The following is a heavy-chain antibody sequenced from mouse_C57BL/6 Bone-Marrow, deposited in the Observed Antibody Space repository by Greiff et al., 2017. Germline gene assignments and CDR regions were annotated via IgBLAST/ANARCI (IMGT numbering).Heavy chain of an antibody. CDR1: GFSLTSYG. Sequence: VQLKQSGPGLVAPSQSLSITCTVSGFSLTSYGVRWVRQPPGKGLVWLGVIWGDGSSNYHSALIFRLSISEDNYKSQIFLKLNIIQTDDTATYCCATVYSNTFAYWGQGTRVTLSA. J-gene: IGHJ3*01. CDR2: IWGDGSS. V-gene: IGHV2-3*01. CDR3: ATVYSNTFAY. D-gene: IGHD2-5*01.